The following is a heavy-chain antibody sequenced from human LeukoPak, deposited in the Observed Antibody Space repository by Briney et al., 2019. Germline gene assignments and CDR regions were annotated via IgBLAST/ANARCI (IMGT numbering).Heavy chain of an antibody. CDR2: FDPEDGET. D-gene: IGHD2-2*02. CDR3: ARGDCSSTSCYKSYNWFDP. CDR1: GYTLTELS. V-gene: IGHV1-24*01. J-gene: IGHJ5*02. Sequence: ASVKVSCKVSGYTLTELSMHWVRQAPGKGLEWMGGFDPEDGETIYAQKFQGRVTLTEDTSTDTAYMELRSLRSDDTAVYYCARGDCSSTSCYKSYNWFDPWGQGTLVTVSS.